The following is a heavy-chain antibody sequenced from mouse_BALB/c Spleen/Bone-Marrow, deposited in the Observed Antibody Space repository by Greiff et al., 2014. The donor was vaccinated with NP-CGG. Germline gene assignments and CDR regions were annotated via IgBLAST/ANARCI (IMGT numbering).Heavy chain of an antibody. J-gene: IGHJ2*01. CDR3: ASRDSSGYVPDY. V-gene: IGHV1S132*01. D-gene: IGHD3-2*01. Sequence: QVQLQQSGAELVKPGASVKLSCKTSGYTFTSYWIQWVKQRPGQGLGWIGEIFPGTGTTYYNEKFKGKATLTIDTSSSTAYMQLSSLTSEDSAVYFCASRDSSGYVPDYWGQGTTPTVSS. CDR2: IFPGTGTT. CDR1: GYTFTSYW.